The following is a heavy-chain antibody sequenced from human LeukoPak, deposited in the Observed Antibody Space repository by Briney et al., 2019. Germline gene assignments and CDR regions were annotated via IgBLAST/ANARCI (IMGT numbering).Heavy chain of an antibody. Sequence: GGSLRLSCAASGVTFGTYEIQWVRQAPGKGLEWLSYISSNGGTKYYADSVEGRFNISRDNTQNSIYLQLHRLRVEDTAVYYCGAERRGGGREFDYWRQGTLATVSS. D-gene: IGHD3-16*01. CDR3: GAERRGGGREFDY. J-gene: IGHJ4*02. CDR2: ISSNGGTK. CDR1: GVTFGTYE. V-gene: IGHV3-48*03.